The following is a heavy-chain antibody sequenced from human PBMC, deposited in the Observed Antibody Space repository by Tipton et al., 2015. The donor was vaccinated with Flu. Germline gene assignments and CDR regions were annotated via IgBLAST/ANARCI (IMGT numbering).Heavy chain of an antibody. CDR2: IYSGGST. J-gene: IGHJ6*02. D-gene: IGHD1-14*01. Sequence: SLRLSCAASGFTVSSNYMSWVRPAPGKGLEWVSVIYSGGSTYYADSVKGRFTISRDNSKNTLYLQMNRLRAEDTAVYYCAREEPRYYYYGMDVWGQGTTVTV. CDR1: GFTVSSNY. V-gene: IGHV3-53*05. CDR3: AREEPRYYYYGMDV.